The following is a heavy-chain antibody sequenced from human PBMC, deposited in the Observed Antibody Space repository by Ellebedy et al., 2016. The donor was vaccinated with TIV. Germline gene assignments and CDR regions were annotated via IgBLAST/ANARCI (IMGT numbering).Heavy chain of an antibody. CDR1: GYAFTSYG. CDR3: ARSTTVTWAFDI. CDR2: INPNNGDI. Sequence: AASVKVSCKASGYAFTSYGISWVRLAPGQSLEWMGWINPNNGDIRYSQNFQDRVTITRDTSASTAYMEVSSLRSEDTAVYYCARSTTVTWAFDIWGQGTMVTVSS. D-gene: IGHD4-17*01. V-gene: IGHV1-3*01. J-gene: IGHJ3*02.